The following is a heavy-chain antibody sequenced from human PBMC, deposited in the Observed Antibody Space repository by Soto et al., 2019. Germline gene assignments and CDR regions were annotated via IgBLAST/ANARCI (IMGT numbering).Heavy chain of an antibody. V-gene: IGHV3-11*06. CDR2: ISGSSSYT. Sequence: QVQLVEFGGGLVKPGGSLRLSCAASGFTFSAYYMSWIRQAPGKGLEWVSYISGSSSYTNYADSVKGRFTISRDNAKNSLWLQMNSLRAEDTAVYYCVGISYETYAFDIWGQGTMVTVSS. J-gene: IGHJ3*02. CDR1: GFTFSAYY. CDR3: VGISYETYAFDI. D-gene: IGHD5-12*01.